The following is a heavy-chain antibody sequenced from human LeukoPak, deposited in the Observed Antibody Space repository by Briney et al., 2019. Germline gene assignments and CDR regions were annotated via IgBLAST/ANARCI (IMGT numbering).Heavy chain of an antibody. Sequence: ASVKVSCKASGYTFTSYGISWVRQAPGQGLELMGWISAYNGNTNYAQRLQGRVTMTTDTSTSTAYMELRSLRSDDTAVYYCARVDGIVVVPAVQFDYWGQGTLVTVSS. CDR3: ARVDGIVVVPAVQFDY. J-gene: IGHJ4*02. CDR2: ISAYNGNT. V-gene: IGHV1-18*01. CDR1: GYTFTSYG. D-gene: IGHD2-2*01.